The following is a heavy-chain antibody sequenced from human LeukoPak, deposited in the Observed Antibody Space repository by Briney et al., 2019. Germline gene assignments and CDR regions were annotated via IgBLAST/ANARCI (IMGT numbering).Heavy chain of an antibody. CDR2: TYYRSKWYN. CDR3: AREGLLWFGEFPYYFDY. V-gene: IGHV6-1*01. J-gene: IGHJ4*02. D-gene: IGHD3-10*01. Sequence: SQTLSLTCAISGDSVSGNSAAWNWIRQSPSRGLEWLGRTYYRSKWYNDYAVSVKSRITINPDTSKNQFSLQLNSVTPEDTAVYYCAREGLLWFGEFPYYFDYWGQGTLVTVSS. CDR1: GDSVSGNSAA.